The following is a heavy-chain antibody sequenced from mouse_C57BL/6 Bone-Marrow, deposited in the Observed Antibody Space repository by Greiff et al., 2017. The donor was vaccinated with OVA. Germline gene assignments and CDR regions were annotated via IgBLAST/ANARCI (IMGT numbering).Heavy chain of an antibody. V-gene: IGHV5-15*01. D-gene: IGHD2-12*01. Sequence: EVKLVESGGGLVQPGGSLKLSCAASGFTFSDYGMAWVRQAPRKGPEWVAFISNLAYSIYYADTVTGRFTISRENAKNTLYMEMSSLRSEDTAMYYCARTFYYSHYAIDYWGQGTSVTVSS. CDR1: GFTFSDYG. J-gene: IGHJ4*01. CDR2: ISNLAYSI. CDR3: ARTFYYSHYAIDY.